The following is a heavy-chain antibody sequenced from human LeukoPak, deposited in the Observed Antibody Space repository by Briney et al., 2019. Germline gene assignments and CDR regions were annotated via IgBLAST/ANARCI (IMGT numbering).Heavy chain of an antibody. Sequence: SETLSLACAVYGGSFSGYYWSWLRQPPGKGLEWIGEINHSGSTNYNPSLKSRVTISVDTSKNQFSLKLSSVTAADTAVYYCARAPYSYGPFYYFDYWGQGTLVTVSS. V-gene: IGHV4-34*01. CDR2: INHSGST. CDR1: GGSFSGYY. D-gene: IGHD5-18*01. J-gene: IGHJ4*02. CDR3: ARAPYSYGPFYYFDY.